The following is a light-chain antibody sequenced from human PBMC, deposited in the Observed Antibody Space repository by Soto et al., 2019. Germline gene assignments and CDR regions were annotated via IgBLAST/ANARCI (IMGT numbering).Light chain of an antibody. CDR1: SSDVGAYDF. J-gene: IGLJ1*01. CDR3: SSYTTTTALV. CDR2: EVT. V-gene: IGLV2-14*01. Sequence: QSALTQPASVSGSPGQSITISCTGTSSDVGAYDFVSWYQQHPGKAPKLVISEVTNRPSGISDRFSGSKSGNTASLTISGLQADDEASYYCSSYTTTTALVFGSGTKVTVL.